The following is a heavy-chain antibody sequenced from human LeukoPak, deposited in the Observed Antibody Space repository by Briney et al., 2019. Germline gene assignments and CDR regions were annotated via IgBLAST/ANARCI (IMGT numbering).Heavy chain of an antibody. V-gene: IGHV1-2*02. J-gene: IGHJ4*02. CDR2: INPNSGGT. CDR1: GYTFTGYY. Sequence: ASVKVSCKASGYTFTGYYMHWVRQARGQGLEWMGWINPNSGGTNYAQKFQGRVTMTRDTSISTAYMQLSRLRSDDTAVYYCARDYGSGSYYHDYWGQGTLVTVSS. D-gene: IGHD3-10*01. CDR3: ARDYGSGSYYHDY.